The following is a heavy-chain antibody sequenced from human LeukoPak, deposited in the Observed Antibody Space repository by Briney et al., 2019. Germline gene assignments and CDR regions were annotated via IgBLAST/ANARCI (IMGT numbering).Heavy chain of an antibody. J-gene: IGHJ2*01. D-gene: IGHD3-22*01. V-gene: IGHV3-66*01. CDR1: GFTVSSNY. CDR2: IYSGGST. CDR3: ATRYYDSSGYSYLGYWYFDL. Sequence: PGGSLRLSCAASGFTVSSNYMSWVRQAPGKGLEWVSVIYSGGSTYYADSVKGRFTISRDNSKNTLYLQMNSLRAEDTAVYYCATRYYDSSGYSYLGYWYFDLWGRGTLVTVSS.